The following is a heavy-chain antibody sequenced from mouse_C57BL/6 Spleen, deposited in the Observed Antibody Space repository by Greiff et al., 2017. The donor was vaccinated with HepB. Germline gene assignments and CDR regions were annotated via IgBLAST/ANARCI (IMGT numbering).Heavy chain of an antibody. J-gene: IGHJ3*01. V-gene: IGHV1-63*01. D-gene: IGHD2-3*01. CDR1: GYTFTNYW. CDR2: IYPGGGYT. Sequence: QVTLKVSGAELVRPGTSVKMSCKASGYTFTNYWIGWAKQRPGHGLEWIGDIYPGGGYTNYNEKFKGKATLTADKSSSTAYMQFSSLTSEDSAIYYCARRGDGYYLFAYWGQGTLVTVSA. CDR3: ARRGDGYYLFAY.